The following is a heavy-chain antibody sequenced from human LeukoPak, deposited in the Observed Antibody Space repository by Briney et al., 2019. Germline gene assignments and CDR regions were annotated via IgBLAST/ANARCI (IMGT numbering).Heavy chain of an antibody. Sequence: GGSLRLSCAASGFTFSSYSMNWVRQAPGKGLEWVSSISSSSSYIYYAGSVKGRFTISRDNAKNTLYLQMNSLRAEDTAVYYCARVRQQLVRNAFDIWGQGTMVTVSS. CDR2: ISSSSSYI. D-gene: IGHD6-13*01. CDR1: GFTFSSYS. CDR3: ARVRQQLVRNAFDI. V-gene: IGHV3-21*01. J-gene: IGHJ3*02.